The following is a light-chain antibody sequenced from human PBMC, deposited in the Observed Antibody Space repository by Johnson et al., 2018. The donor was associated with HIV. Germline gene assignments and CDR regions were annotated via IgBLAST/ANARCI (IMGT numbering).Light chain of an antibody. Sequence: QSVLTQSPSVSAAPGQKVTISCSGSSSNIGSNFVSCYQQLPGTAPKVLIYENNKRPSGIPARFSGSKSGTSATLGITGLQTGDEADYYCGTWDSSLSAYVFGTGTKVTVL. CDR1: SSNIGSNF. J-gene: IGLJ1*01. CDR3: GTWDSSLSAYV. V-gene: IGLV1-51*02. CDR2: ENN.